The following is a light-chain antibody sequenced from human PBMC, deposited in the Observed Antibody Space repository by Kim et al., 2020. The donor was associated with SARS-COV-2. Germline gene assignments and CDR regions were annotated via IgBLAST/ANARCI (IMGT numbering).Light chain of an antibody. CDR1: QSISSY. CDR2: AAS. V-gene: IGKV1-39*01. J-gene: IGKJ5*01. CDR3: QQSYSTPVT. Sequence: DIQMTQSPSSLSASVGDRVTITCRARQSISSYLNLYQQKPGKAPKLLIYAASSLQSGVPSRFSGSGSGTDFTLTISSLQPEYFATYYCQQSYSTPVTFGQGTRLEIK.